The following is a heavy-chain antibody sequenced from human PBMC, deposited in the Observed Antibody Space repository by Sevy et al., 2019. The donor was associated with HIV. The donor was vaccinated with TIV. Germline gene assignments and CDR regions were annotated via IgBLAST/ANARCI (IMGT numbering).Heavy chain of an antibody. V-gene: IGHV4-30-2*01. CDR2: IYHSGST. CDR3: ARGAYCSGGSCYQHPNNWFDP. J-gene: IGHJ5*02. Sequence: KQSQTLSLTCAVSGGSISSGGYSWSWIRQPPGKGLEWIGYIYHSGSTYYNPSLKSRVTISVDRSKNQFSLKLSSVTAADTAVYYCARGAYCSGGSCYQHPNNWFDPWGQGTLVTVSS. CDR1: GGSISSGGYS. D-gene: IGHD2-15*01.